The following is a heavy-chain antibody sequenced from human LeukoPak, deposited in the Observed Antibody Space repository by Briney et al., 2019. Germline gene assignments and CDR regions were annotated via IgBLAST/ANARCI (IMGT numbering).Heavy chain of an antibody. J-gene: IGHJ6*02. Sequence: SETLSLTCAVYGGSFSGYYWSWIRQPPGKGLEWIGEIKHSGSTNYNPSLKSRVTISVDTSKNQFSLKLSSVTAADTAVYYCARGLSIPGYYYYGMDVWGQGTTVTVSS. V-gene: IGHV4-34*01. CDR3: ARGLSIPGYYYYGMDV. D-gene: IGHD2-2*02. CDR2: IKHSGST. CDR1: GGSFSGYY.